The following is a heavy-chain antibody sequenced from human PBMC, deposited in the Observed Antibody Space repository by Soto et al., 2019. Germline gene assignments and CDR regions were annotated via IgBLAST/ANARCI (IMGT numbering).Heavy chain of an antibody. CDR2: IYYSGST. V-gene: IGHV4-30-4*01. CDR1: GGSISSGDYY. CDR3: ARVSGYGDSDFDY. J-gene: IGHJ4*02. D-gene: IGHD4-17*01. Sequence: TSETLSLTCTVSGGSISSGDYYWSWIRQPPGKGLEWIGYIYYSGSTYYNPSPKSRVTISVDTSKNQFSLKLSSVTAADTAVYYCARVSGYGDSDFDYWGQGTLVTVSS.